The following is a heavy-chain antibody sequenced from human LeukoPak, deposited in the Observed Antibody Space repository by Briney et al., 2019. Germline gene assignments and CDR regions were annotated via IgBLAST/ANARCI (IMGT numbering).Heavy chain of an antibody. Sequence: PSETLSLTCTVSGGSISSYYWSWIRQPPGKGLEWIGYIYYSGSTNYNPSLKSRVTISVDTSKNQFSLKLSSVTAADTAVYYCASSFYGDYVSAVDYWGQGTLVTVSS. J-gene: IGHJ4*02. CDR3: ASSFYGDYVSAVDY. D-gene: IGHD4-17*01. V-gene: IGHV4-59*01. CDR1: GGSISSYY. CDR2: IYYSGST.